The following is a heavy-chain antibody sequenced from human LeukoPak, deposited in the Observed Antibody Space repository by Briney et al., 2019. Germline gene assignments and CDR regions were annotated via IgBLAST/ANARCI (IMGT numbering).Heavy chain of an antibody. Sequence: GSLRLSCAVSGITLSNYGMSWVRQAPGKGLEWVAGISDSGGRTNYADSVKGRFTISRDNPKNTIYLQMNSLRAEDTAVYFCAKRGVVIRVILVGFHKEAYYFDSRGQGALVTVSS. CDR1: GITLSNYG. V-gene: IGHV3-23*01. CDR2: ISDSGGRT. CDR3: AKRGVVIRVILVGFHKEAYYFDS. J-gene: IGHJ4*02. D-gene: IGHD3-22*01.